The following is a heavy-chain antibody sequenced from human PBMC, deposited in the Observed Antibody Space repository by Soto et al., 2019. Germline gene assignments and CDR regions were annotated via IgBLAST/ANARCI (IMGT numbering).Heavy chain of an antibody. D-gene: IGHD6-13*01. Sequence: QVQLQESGPGLVKPSETLSLTCTVSGGSIRSYYWSWIRQPPGKGLEWIGYIYYSGSTNYNPSLKSRVTILVETSKNQFSLKLSSVTAADTAVYYCARVSSNWYPDYWGQGTLVTVSS. J-gene: IGHJ4*02. V-gene: IGHV4-59*08. CDR1: GGSIRSYY. CDR3: ARVSSNWYPDY. CDR2: IYYSGST.